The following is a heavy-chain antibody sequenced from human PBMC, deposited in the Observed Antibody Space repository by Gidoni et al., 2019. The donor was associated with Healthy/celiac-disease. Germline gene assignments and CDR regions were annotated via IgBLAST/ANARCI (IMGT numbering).Heavy chain of an antibody. CDR1: GFTFSSYD. Sequence: EVQLVESGGGLVQPGGSLRLSCAASGFTFSSYDMHWVRQATGKGLEWVSAIGTAGDTYYPGSVKGRFTISRENAKNSLYLQMNSLRAGDTAVYYCARAKRTYYYDSSGQKIGVYYYYGMDVWGQGTTVTVSS. D-gene: IGHD3-22*01. CDR3: ARAKRTYYYDSSGQKIGVYYYYGMDV. V-gene: IGHV3-13*04. J-gene: IGHJ6*02. CDR2: IGTAGDT.